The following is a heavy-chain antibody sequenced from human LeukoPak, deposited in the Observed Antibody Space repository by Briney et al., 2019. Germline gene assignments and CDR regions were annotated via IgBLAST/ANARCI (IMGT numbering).Heavy chain of an antibody. Sequence: GGSLRLSCAASGFTFSDYYMSWIRQAPGKGLEWVSSISSSSSYIYYADSVKGRFTISRDNAKNSLYLQMNSLRAEDTAVYYCARDLDYGDNFDYWGQGTLVTVSS. CDR3: ARDLDYGDNFDY. V-gene: IGHV3-11*06. CDR2: ISSSSSYI. J-gene: IGHJ4*02. CDR1: GFTFSDYY. D-gene: IGHD4-17*01.